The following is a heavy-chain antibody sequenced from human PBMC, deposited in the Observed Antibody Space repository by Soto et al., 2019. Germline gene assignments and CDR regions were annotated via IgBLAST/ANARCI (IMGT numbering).Heavy chain of an antibody. J-gene: IGHJ5*02. V-gene: IGHV4-34*02. CDR3: ARVHPPPATGGGGWSAAS. CDR2: NNHRGSS. D-gene: IGHD2-15*01. CDR1: GESFSEYY. Sequence: QVQLQQWGAGLLKPSETLSLACAVDGESFSEYYWSWIRQPPGKGLEWIGENNHRGSSTYNPSLKSRVSIAVSSSRSLSSLMLTSVTAADAGVYYCARVHPPPATGGGGWSAASWGPGTLVTVAS.